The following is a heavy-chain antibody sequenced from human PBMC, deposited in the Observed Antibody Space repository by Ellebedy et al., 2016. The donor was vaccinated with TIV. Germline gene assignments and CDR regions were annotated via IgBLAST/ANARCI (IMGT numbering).Heavy chain of an antibody. CDR3: ASGRFGEIKDP. V-gene: IGHV1-18*01. J-gene: IGHJ5*02. CDR1: GYTFTSYG. D-gene: IGHD3-10*01. Sequence: ASVKVSCXASGYTFTSYGISWVRQAPGQGLEWMGWISAYNGNTNYAQKFQGRVTITADKSTSTAYMELSSLRSEDTAVYYCASGRFGEIKDPWGQGTLVTVSS. CDR2: ISAYNGNT.